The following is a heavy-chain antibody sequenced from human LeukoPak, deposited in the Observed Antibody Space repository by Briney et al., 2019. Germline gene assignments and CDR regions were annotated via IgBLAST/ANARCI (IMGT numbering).Heavy chain of an antibody. CDR3: ARTNSITIFGVVTRLNGWFDP. Sequence: SVKVSCKASGGTFRSYAISWVRQAPGQGLEWMGSIIPIFGTANYAQKFQGRVTITADKSTSTAYMELSSLRSEDTAVYYCARTNSITIFGVVTRLNGWFDPWGQGTLVTVSS. J-gene: IGHJ5*02. D-gene: IGHD3-3*01. CDR1: GGTFRSYA. V-gene: IGHV1-69*06. CDR2: IIPIFGTA.